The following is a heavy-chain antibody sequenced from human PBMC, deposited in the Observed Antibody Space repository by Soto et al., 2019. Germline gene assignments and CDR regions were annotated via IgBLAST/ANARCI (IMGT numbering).Heavy chain of an antibody. Sequence: QVQLQESGPGLVKPSGTLSLTCAVSGGSISSSNWWSWVRQPPGKGMEWIGEIYHSGSTNYNPSLKSRGTISVDKSKNQFSLKLSSVTAADTAVYYCAAYYDFWSGYYTGVGDYWGQGTLVTVSS. D-gene: IGHD3-3*01. CDR3: AAYYDFWSGYYTGVGDY. CDR1: GGSISSSNW. V-gene: IGHV4-4*02. J-gene: IGHJ4*02. CDR2: IYHSGST.